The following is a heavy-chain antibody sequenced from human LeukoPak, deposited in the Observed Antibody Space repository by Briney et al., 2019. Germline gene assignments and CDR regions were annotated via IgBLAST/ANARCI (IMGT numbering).Heavy chain of an antibody. Sequence: PSETLSLTCTVSGGSISSYYWSWIRQPPGKGLEWIGYIYYSGSTNYNPSLKSRVTISVDTSKNQFSLKLSSVTAADTAVYYCARGGRYSSGWYIWAYYFDYWGQGTLVTVSS. J-gene: IGHJ4*02. CDR2: IYYSGST. CDR3: ARGGRYSSGWYIWAYYFDY. CDR1: GGSISSYY. D-gene: IGHD6-19*01. V-gene: IGHV4-59*01.